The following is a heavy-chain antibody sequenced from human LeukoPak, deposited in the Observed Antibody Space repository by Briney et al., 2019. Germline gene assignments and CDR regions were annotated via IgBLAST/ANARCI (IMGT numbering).Heavy chain of an antibody. Sequence: PGGSLRLSCAASGFTFSNSAMSWVRQAPGKGPEWVSGLSSGGGSTYYADSVKGRFTISRDNSKNTLYLQMSSLRAEDTAVYYCANSPLAAPPRLDYWGQGTLVTVSS. D-gene: IGHD6-6*01. J-gene: IGHJ4*02. V-gene: IGHV3-23*01. CDR3: ANSPLAAPPRLDY. CDR1: GFTFSNSA. CDR2: LSSGGGST.